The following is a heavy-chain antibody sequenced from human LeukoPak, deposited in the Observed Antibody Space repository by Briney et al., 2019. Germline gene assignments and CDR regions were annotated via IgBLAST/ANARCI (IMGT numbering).Heavy chain of an antibody. CDR1: GFTFSSYS. D-gene: IGHD3-22*01. CDR3: ARYYYDSSGYFSAYGYYFDY. CDR2: ISSSSSYI. V-gene: IGHV3-21*01. J-gene: IGHJ4*02. Sequence: PGGSLRLSCAASGFTFSSYSMNWVRQAPGKGLEWVSSISSSSSYIYYADSVKGRFTISRDSAKNSLYLQMNSLRAEDTAVYYCARYYYDSSGYFSAYGYYFDYWGQGTLVTVSS.